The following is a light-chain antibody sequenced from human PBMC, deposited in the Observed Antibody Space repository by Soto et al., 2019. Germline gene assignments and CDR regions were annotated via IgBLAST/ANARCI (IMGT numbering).Light chain of an antibody. J-gene: IGKJ4*01. Sequence: EIVLAQSPGTLSLSPGERATLSCRASQRVSNTYLAWYQQKPGQAPRLLIYGVSSRATGIPDRFSGNGSGTDFTLTISRLEPEDFAVYYCQQYSSSPVTFGGGTKVEIK. CDR1: QRVSNTY. CDR3: QQYSSSPVT. V-gene: IGKV3-20*01. CDR2: GVS.